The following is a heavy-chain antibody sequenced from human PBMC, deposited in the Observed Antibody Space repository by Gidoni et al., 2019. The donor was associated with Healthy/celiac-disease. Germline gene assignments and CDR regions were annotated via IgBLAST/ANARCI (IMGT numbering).Heavy chain of an antibody. J-gene: IGHJ4*02. D-gene: IGHD3-10*01. CDR1: GSTFSSYA. Sequence: EVQLVESGGGLVQHGGSLSLSCAASGSTFSSYAMCWVRQAPGKGFGWVSAISGSGGSTYYADSVKGRFTISRDNSKNTLYLQMNSLRAEDTAVYYCAKDVTPLGSSPYYWGQGTLVTVSS. V-gene: IGHV3-23*04. CDR3: AKDVTPLGSSPYY. CDR2: ISGSGGST.